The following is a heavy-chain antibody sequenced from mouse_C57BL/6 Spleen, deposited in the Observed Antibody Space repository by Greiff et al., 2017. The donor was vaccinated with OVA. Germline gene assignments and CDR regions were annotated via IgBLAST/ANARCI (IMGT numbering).Heavy chain of an antibody. CDR1: GYTFTSYW. V-gene: IGHV1-69*01. CDR3: ARWNSNGFDY. D-gene: IGHD2-5*01. J-gene: IGHJ2*01. CDR2: IDPSDSYT. Sequence: QVQLQQPGAELVMPGASVKLSCKASGYTFTSYWMHWVKQRPGQGLEWIGEIDPSDSYTNYNQKFKGKTTLTVDKSSSTAYMQLSSLTSEDSAVYYCARWNSNGFDYWGKGTTLTVSS.